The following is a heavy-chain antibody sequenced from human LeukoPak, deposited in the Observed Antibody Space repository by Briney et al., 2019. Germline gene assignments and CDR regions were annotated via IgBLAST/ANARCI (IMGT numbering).Heavy chain of an antibody. J-gene: IGHJ3*02. CDR1: GFTFSSFG. CDR2: ISYDGSNK. CDR3: ARGGVKAFDI. Sequence: LTGGSLRLSCAASGFTFSSFGMHWVRQAPGKGLEWVAVISYDGSNKYYADSVKGRFTISRDNSKNTLYLQMNSLRAEDTAVYYCARGGVKAFDIWGQGTMVTVSS. D-gene: IGHD3-10*01. V-gene: IGHV3-30*19.